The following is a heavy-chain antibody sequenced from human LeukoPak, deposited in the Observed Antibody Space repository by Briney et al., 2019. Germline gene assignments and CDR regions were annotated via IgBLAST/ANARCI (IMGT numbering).Heavy chain of an antibody. V-gene: IGHV3-66*01. Sequence: GGSLRLSCAASGFTVSSNYMSWVRQAPGKGLEWVSVIYSGGSTYYADSVKGRFTISRDNSKNTLYLQMNSLRAEDTAVYYCASETGSYYSDAFDIWGQGTMVTVSS. D-gene: IGHD3-10*01. J-gene: IGHJ3*02. CDR3: ASETGSYYSDAFDI. CDR1: GFTVSSNY. CDR2: IYSGGST.